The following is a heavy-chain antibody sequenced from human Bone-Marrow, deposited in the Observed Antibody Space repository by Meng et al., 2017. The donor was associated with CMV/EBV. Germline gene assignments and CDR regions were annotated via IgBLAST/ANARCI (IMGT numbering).Heavy chain of an antibody. CDR3: ARRRGSYSSDY. CDR1: RFTFSSYV. Sequence: GESLKISCAASRFTFSSYVMHWVRQAPGKGLEWVAVISYDGSNRCYADSVKGRFTISRDNSKNTLYLQMNSLRAEDTAVFYCARRRGSYSSDYWGQGTLVTVSS. CDR2: ISYDGSNR. V-gene: IGHV3-30*04. D-gene: IGHD1-26*01. J-gene: IGHJ4*02.